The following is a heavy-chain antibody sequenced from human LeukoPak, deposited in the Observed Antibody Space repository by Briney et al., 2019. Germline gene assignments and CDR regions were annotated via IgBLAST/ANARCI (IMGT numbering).Heavy chain of an antibody. Sequence: PSETLSLTCTVSGGSISSSSYYWGWIRQPPGKGLEWIGNIYYSGSTYYNPSLKSRVTISVDTSKNQFSLKLNSVTAADTAVYYCARDLGHGNYINPLDYWGQGTLVTVSS. J-gene: IGHJ4*02. CDR2: IYYSGST. CDR3: ARDLGHGNYINPLDY. V-gene: IGHV4-39*02. D-gene: IGHD4-17*01. CDR1: GGSISSSSYY.